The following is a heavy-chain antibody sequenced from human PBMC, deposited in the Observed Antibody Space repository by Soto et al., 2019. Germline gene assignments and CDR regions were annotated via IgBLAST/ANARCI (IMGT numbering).Heavy chain of an antibody. Sequence: SETLSLTCAVYGGSFSGYYWSWIRQPPGKGLEWIGEINHSGSTHYNPSLKSRVTISTDTSKNQFSLKLISVTAADTAVYYCARNLAYYYGMEVWGQGTTVTVSS. J-gene: IGHJ6*02. V-gene: IGHV4-34*01. CDR1: GGSFSGYY. CDR2: INHSGST. CDR3: ARNLAYYYGMEV.